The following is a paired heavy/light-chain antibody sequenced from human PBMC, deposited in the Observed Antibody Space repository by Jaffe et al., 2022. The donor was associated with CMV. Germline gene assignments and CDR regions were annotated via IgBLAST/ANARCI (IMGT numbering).Light chain of an antibody. Sequence: QSALTQPRSVSGSPGQSVTISCTGTSSDVGGYNYVSWYQQYPGKAPKLMIFDVSQRPSGVPNRFSGSKSGNTASLTISGLQAEDESDYYCCSYAGRYTLLFGGGTKLTVL. CDR3: CSYAGRYTLL. V-gene: IGLV2-11*01. CDR2: DVS. CDR1: SSDVGGYNY. J-gene: IGLJ2*01.
Heavy chain of an antibody. CDR1: GGSISTYY. Sequence: QVQLQESGPGLVKPSETLSLTCSVSGGSISTYYWSWIRQPPGKGLEWIGYIYYSGTTSYSPSLKSRVTISVDTSKNQFSLNLSSVTAADTAVYYCARVGILVRGVTTWPRSNYFDSWGQGTLVTVS. V-gene: IGHV4-59*01. J-gene: IGHJ4*02. CDR3: ARVGILVRGVTTWPRSNYFDS. D-gene: IGHD3-10*01. CDR2: IYYSGTT.